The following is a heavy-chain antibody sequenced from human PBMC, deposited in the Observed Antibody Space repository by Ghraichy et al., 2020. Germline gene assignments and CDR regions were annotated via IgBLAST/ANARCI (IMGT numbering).Heavy chain of an antibody. CDR3: AKHRVATIWREIDY. V-gene: IGHV3-23*01. J-gene: IGHJ4*02. Sequence: GGSLRLSCAASGFTFSSYAMSWVRQAPGKGLQWVSAISGSGGSTYYADSVKGRFTISRDNSKNTLFLQMNSLRAEDTAVYYCAKHRVATIWREIDYWGQGTLVTVSS. CDR1: GFTFSSYA. D-gene: IGHD5-12*01. CDR2: ISGSGGST.